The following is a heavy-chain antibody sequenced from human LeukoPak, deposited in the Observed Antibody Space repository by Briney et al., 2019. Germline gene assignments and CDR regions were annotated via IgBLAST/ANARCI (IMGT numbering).Heavy chain of an antibody. V-gene: IGHV3-48*01. CDR1: GFTFSSYS. J-gene: IGHJ4*02. D-gene: IGHD3-10*01. CDR2: ISSSSRTI. CDR3: AREDSYYYGSGSYPFDY. Sequence: GGSLRLSCAASGFTFSSYSMNWVRQAPGKGLEWVSYISSSSRTIYYADSVKGRFTISRDNAKDSLYLQMNSLRAEDTAVYYCAREDSYYYGSGSYPFDYWGQGTLVTVSS.